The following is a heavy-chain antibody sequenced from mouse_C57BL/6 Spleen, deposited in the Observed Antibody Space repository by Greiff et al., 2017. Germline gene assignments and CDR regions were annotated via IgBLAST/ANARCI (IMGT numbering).Heavy chain of an antibody. D-gene: IGHD2-4*01. Sequence: QVQLQQPGAELVKPGASVKVSCKASGYTFTSYWMHWVKQRPGQGLEWIGRIHPSDSDTNYNQKFKGKATLTVDKSPSTAYMQLSSPTSEDSAVYYCAIEDWDYDYFDVWGTGTTVTVSS. CDR1: GYTFTSYW. CDR2: IHPSDSDT. V-gene: IGHV1-74*01. J-gene: IGHJ1*03. CDR3: AIEDWDYDYFDV.